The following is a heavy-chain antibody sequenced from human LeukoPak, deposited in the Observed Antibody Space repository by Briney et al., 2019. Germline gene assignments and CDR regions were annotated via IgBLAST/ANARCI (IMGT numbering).Heavy chain of an antibody. D-gene: IGHD2-15*01. CDR2: ISGSGVST. Sequence: GGSLRLSCAASGFTFSSYDMSWVRQAPGKGLEWVSAISGSGVSTYYADSVKGRFTISRDNSKNTLYLQTDSLRAEDTAVYYCAKDYCSGGSCYSSLDYWGQGTLVSVSS. V-gene: IGHV3-23*01. CDR3: AKDYCSGGSCYSSLDY. CDR1: GFTFSSYD. J-gene: IGHJ4*02.